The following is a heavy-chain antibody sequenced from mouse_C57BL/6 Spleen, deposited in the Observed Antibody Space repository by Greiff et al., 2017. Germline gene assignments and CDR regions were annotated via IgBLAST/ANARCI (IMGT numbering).Heavy chain of an antibody. CDR1: GYTFTSYW. J-gene: IGHJ2*01. V-gene: IGHV1-52*01. D-gene: IGHD1-1*01. Sequence: QVQLQQSGAELVRPGSSVKLSCKASGYTFTSYWMHWVKQRPIQGLEWIGNIDPSDSETHYNQKFKDKATLTVDKSSSTAYMQLSSLTSEDSAVYYCASSYYYGSSFFDYWGQGTTLTVSS. CDR2: IDPSDSET. CDR3: ASSYYYGSSFFDY.